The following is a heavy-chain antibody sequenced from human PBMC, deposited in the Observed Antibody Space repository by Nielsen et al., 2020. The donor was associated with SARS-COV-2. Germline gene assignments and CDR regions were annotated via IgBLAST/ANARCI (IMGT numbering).Heavy chain of an antibody. J-gene: IGHJ5*02. CDR2: MNSDGRST. Sequence: VRPMPGKGLVWVSRMNSDGRSTSYADYVKGRFTISRDNAKNMLYLEMNSLRAEDTAVYYCARALGWNGFCSGSTCYRKDNWSDPWGQGTLVTVSS. D-gene: IGHD2-15*01. CDR3: ARALGWNGFCSGSTCYRKDNWSDP. V-gene: IGHV3-74*01.